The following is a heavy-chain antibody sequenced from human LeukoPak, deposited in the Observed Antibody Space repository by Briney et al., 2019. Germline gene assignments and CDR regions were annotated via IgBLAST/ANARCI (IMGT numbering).Heavy chain of an antibody. CDR3: AREEIIQPYYYYYYMDV. V-gene: IGHV4-4*02. CDR2: IYHSGST. D-gene: IGHD5-18*01. Sequence: PSGTLSLTCAVSGGSISSSNWWSWVRQPPGKGLEWIGEIYHSGSTNYNPSLKSRVTISVDTSKNQFSLKLSSVTAADTAVYYCAREEIIQPYYYYYYMDVWGKGTTVTISS. CDR1: GGSISSSNW. J-gene: IGHJ6*03.